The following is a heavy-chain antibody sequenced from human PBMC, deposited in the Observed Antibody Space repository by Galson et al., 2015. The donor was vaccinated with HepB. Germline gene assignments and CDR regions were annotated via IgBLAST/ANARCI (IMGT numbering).Heavy chain of an antibody. CDR2: IDSSDSYT. D-gene: IGHD2-15*01. J-gene: IGHJ6*02. V-gene: IGHV5-10-1*01. CDR3: ARHGCSGGSCYYYYYGIDV. Sequence: QSGAEVKKPGESLRISCTGSGYSFPSYWISWVRQMPGKGLERMGRIDSSDSYTNYSPSFQGHVTISAYKSISTAYLQWSSLKASDTAMYYCARHGCSGGSCYYYYYGIDVWGQGTTVTVSS. CDR1: GYSFPSYW.